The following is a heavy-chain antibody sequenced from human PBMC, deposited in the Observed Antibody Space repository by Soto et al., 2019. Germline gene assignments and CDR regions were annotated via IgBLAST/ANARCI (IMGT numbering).Heavy chain of an antibody. CDR3: ARFGPGTTRKRKTWFDP. D-gene: IGHD4-4*01. V-gene: IGHV1-18*01. J-gene: IGHJ5*02. CDR1: GYSFTTYG. CDR2: ISPNSGDT. Sequence: ASVKVSCTASGYSFTTYGIRWVRQAPGQGLEWMGYISPNSGDTRYDQTLNSRVNISVDTSQNHFSLKLSSVTAADTAVYYCARFGPGTTRKRKTWFDPWGQGTVVTGSA.